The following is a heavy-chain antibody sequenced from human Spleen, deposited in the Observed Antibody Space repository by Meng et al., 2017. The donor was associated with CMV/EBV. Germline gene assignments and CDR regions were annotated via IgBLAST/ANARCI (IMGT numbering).Heavy chain of an antibody. D-gene: IGHD1-26*01. J-gene: IGHJ5*02. CDR1: SSP. V-gene: IGHV1-69*05. CDR2: IIPVFSAT. CDR3: ATWEGIPTRGSGGTFNWFDP. Sequence: SSPISWVRPALGQGLEWMGGIIPVFSATHYSQKFQGRVTITTDESTSTSYMELTSLRSDDTAVYYCATWEGIPTRGSGGTFNWFDPWGQGTLVTVSS.